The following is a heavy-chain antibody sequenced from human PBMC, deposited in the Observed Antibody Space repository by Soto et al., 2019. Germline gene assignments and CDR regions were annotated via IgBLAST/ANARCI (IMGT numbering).Heavy chain of an antibody. Sequence: PGESLNISCKGSGYSFTSYWIGWVRQMPGKGLEWMGIIYPGDSDTRYSPSFQGQVTISADKSISTAYLQWSSLKASDTAMYYCARSSGKYYYYYGMDVWGQGTTVTVSS. J-gene: IGHJ6*02. D-gene: IGHD1-26*01. CDR1: GYSFTSYW. V-gene: IGHV5-51*01. CDR3: ARSSGKYYYYYGMDV. CDR2: IYPGDSDT.